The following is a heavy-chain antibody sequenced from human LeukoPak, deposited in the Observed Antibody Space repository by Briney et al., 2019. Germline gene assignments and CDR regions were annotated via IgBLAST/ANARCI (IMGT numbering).Heavy chain of an antibody. D-gene: IGHD3-22*01. J-gene: IGHJ4*02. CDR2: IKQDGSEK. Sequence: GGSLRLSCAASGFTFSSYWMSWVRRAPGKGLEWVANIKQDGSEKYYVDSVKGRFTISRDNAKNSLFLQMNSLRAEETAVYYCARGEYYYDGGYWGQGTLVTVSS. CDR1: GFTFSSYW. V-gene: IGHV3-7*04. CDR3: ARGEYYYDGGY.